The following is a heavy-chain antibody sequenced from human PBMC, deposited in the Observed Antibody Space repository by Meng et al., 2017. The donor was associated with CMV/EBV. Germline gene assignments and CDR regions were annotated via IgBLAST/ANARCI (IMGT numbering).Heavy chain of an antibody. CDR3: ARVESAQLGTPPYDY. V-gene: IGHV1-2*02. CDR2: INPNSGGT. D-gene: IGHD7-27*01. CDR1: GYTFTGYY. Sequence: ASVKVSCKASGYTFTGYYMHWVRQAPGQGLEWMGWINPNSGGTNYAQKFQGRVTMTRDTSISTAYMELSRLRSDDTAVYYCARVESAQLGTPPYDYWGQGTLVT. J-gene: IGHJ4*02.